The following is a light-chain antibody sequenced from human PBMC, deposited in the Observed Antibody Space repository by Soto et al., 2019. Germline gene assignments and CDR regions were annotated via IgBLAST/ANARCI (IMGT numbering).Light chain of an antibody. CDR3: QKYGHWPIS. V-gene: IGKV3-15*01. CDR1: QSVGNN. Sequence: EIVVTQSAATLSVSTGERATLSCRASQSVGNNLAWYQQKPGQAPRLLIFATSTRATGVPARMSGSGSETEFTHNISSLQSEDIAVYYCQKYGHWPISFG. CDR2: ATS. J-gene: IGKJ4*01.